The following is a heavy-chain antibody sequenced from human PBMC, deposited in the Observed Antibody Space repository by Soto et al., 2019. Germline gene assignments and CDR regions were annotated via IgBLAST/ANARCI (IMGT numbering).Heavy chain of an antibody. V-gene: IGHV3-74*01. J-gene: IGHJ4*02. CDR1: GFTFGNYW. D-gene: IGHD1-26*01. CDR3: ASSYGVGPSWGEFFNY. Sequence: VQLVESGGGLVQPGESLRLSCVASGFTFGNYWMHWVRQAPGKGLVWVSRIDADGSSANYSDSMKGRFTISRDNARNTLYLQVDSLRVEDTAVYYCASSYGVGPSWGEFFNYWGLGTLVTVSS. CDR2: IDADGSSA.